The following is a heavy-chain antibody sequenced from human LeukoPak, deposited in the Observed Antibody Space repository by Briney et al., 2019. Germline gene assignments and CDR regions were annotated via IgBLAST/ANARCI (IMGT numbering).Heavy chain of an antibody. CDR2: IRYDGSNK. CDR1: GFTFSSYG. V-gene: IGHV3-30*02. CDR3: AKDVSRGSCYDY. J-gene: IGHJ4*02. Sequence: PGGSLRLSCAASGFTFSSYGMHWVRQAPGKGLEWVAFIRYDGSNKYYADSVKGRFTTSRDNSKNTLYLQMNSLRAEDTAVYYCAKDVSRGSCYDYWGQGTLVTVSS. D-gene: IGHD2-15*01.